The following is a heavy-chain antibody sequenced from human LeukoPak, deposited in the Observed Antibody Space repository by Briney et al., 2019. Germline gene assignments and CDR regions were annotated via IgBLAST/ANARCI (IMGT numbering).Heavy chain of an antibody. V-gene: IGHV4-4*07. CDR1: GGFISSYY. CDR2: IYTSGST. CDR3: AREDGYCSGGSCYS. Sequence: PSETLSLTCTVSGGFISSYYWSWIRQPAGKGLEWIGRIYTSGSTNYNPSLKSRVIISVDTSKNQFSLELSSVTAADTAVYYCAREDGYCSGGSCYSWGQGTLVTVSS. D-gene: IGHD2-15*01. J-gene: IGHJ4*02.